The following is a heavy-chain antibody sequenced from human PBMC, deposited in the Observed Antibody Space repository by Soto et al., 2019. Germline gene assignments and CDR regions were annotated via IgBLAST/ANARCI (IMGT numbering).Heavy chain of an antibody. CDR2: IIPIGATV. J-gene: IGHJ6*02. CDR3: ARDLLGFGYTYADV. CDR1: GGTFSNYA. Sequence: QVQLVQSGAEVKKPGSSVKVSCKASGGTFSNYALISWVRQAPGQGLEWMGGIIPIGATVNYAQKFPGRVTMTADESTSTVYMDLGSLRSEDTAVYYCARDLLGFGYTYADVWGQGNTVTVSS. V-gene: IGHV1-69*12. D-gene: IGHD3-10*01.